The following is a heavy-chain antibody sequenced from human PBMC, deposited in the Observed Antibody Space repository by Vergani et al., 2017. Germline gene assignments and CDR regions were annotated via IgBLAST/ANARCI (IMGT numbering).Heavy chain of an antibody. V-gene: IGHV2-5*04. CDR1: GFSLNTRGVS. J-gene: IGHJ6*03. CDR3: VYRKPECGTTGCFYPFDYYYYMDV. Sequence: QITLKESGPTLVTPTQTLTLPCTFAGFSLNTRGVSVAWIRQPPGKALDWLALIYWNDDQHYSPSLNNRVTITKDTSKNQVVLTMTNMDYVDTGTYYCVYRKPECGTTGCFYPFDYYYYMDVWGKGTTVTVSS. D-gene: IGHD1-7*01. CDR2: IYWNDDQ.